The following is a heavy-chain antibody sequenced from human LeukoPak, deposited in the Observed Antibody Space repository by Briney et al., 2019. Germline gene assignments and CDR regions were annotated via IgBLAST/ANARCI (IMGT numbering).Heavy chain of an antibody. CDR3: ARDGTGFDY. V-gene: IGHV3-7*01. CDR1: GFTFSRVW. CDR2: VKQDGIET. J-gene: IGHJ4*02. Sequence: GGSRRPSWVPSGFTFSRVWTSWVRQAQGKGLEWVASVKQDGIETQYVDSVKGRFTISRDNAKNSVYLQMNSLRVEDTAVYYCARDGTGFDYWGQGTLVTVSS. D-gene: IGHD2-8*02.